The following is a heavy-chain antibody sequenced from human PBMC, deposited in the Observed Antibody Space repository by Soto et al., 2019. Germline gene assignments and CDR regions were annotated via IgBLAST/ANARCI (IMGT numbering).Heavy chain of an antibody. CDR2: INHSGST. CDR1: GGTFSGYY. V-gene: IGHV4-34*01. CDR3: ARVRVVVAPTLAYYNYYGMDV. D-gene: IGHD2-15*01. Sequence: SSETLSLTCAVSGGTFSGYYWSWIRQPPGKGLEWIGEINHSGSTNYNPSLKSRVTISVDTSKNQFSLKLSSVTAADTAVYYCARVRVVVAPTLAYYNYYGMDVWGQGTTVT. J-gene: IGHJ6*01.